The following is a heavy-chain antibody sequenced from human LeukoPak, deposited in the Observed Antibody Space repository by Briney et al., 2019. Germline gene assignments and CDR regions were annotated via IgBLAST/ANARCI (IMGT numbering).Heavy chain of an antibody. CDR2: MNPINGNT. D-gene: IGHD2-2*01. CDR1: GFTFTNYD. J-gene: IGHJ4*02. V-gene: IGHV1-8*01. Sequence: ASVKVSCKATGFTFTNYDINWVRQATGQGLEWMGWMNPINGNTGYAQKFQGRVTMTRDTSISTAYMELRSLTSEDTAVYYCARQVRYCSSTSCYPYWGQGTLVTVSS. CDR3: ARQVRYCSSTSCYPY.